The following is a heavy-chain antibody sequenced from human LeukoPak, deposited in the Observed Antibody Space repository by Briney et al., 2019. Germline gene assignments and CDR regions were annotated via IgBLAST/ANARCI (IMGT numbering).Heavy chain of an antibody. V-gene: IGHV1-46*01. CDR1: GYTFTSYY. J-gene: IGHJ6*03. CDR2: INPSGGST. Sequence: ASVKVSCKASGYTFTSYYMHWVRQAPGQGLEWTGIINPSGGSTSYAQKFQGRVTITTDESTSTAYMELSSLRSEDTAVYYCARASIVVVPAAKEDYYYMDVWGKRTTVTVSS. D-gene: IGHD2-2*01. CDR3: ARASIVVVPAAKEDYYYMDV.